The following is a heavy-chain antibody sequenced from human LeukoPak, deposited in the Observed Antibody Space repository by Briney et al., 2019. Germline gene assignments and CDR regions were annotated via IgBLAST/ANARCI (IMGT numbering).Heavy chain of an antibody. V-gene: IGHV4-34*01. CDR3: ARASPLGLNWFDP. CDR2: INHGGST. CDR1: GGSFSGYY. J-gene: IGHJ5*02. Sequence: SETLSLTCAVYGGSFSGYYWSWLRQPPGKGLAWIGEINHGGSTNYNPSLKSRVTISVDTSKNQFSLKLSSVTAADTAVYYCARASPLGLNWFDPWGQGTLVTVSS. D-gene: IGHD3/OR15-3a*01.